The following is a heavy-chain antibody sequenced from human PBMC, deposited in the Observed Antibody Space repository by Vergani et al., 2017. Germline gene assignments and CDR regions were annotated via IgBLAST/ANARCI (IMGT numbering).Heavy chain of an antibody. CDR1: GLTLRSYG. CDR3: AKDLAHFLAAVSPFGYFDY. Sequence: QVQLVESVGGVFQPGGSLRLYRAASGLTLRSYGIYWVREAPGKGLCWVACKQYDAGNKYYTDSVQGRFTISTDNSKNTLYLQMNSLRAEATAVYYCAKDLAHFLAAVSPFGYFDYWGQGILVTVSS. J-gene: IGHJ4*02. D-gene: IGHD3-3*01. CDR2: KQYDAGNK. V-gene: IGHV3-30*02.